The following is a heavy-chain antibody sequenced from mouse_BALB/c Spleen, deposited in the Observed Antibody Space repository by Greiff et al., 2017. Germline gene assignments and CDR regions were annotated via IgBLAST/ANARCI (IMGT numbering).Heavy chain of an antibody. CDR1: GFTFSSFG. CDR2: ISSGSSTI. D-gene: IGHD2-4*01. V-gene: IGHV5-17*02. CDR3: AREGYDYDLWFAY. J-gene: IGHJ3*01. Sequence: EVQGVESGGGLVQPGGSRKLSCAASGFTFSSFGMHWVRQAPEKGLEWVAYISSGSSTIYYADTVKGRFTISRDNPKNTLFLQMTSLRSEDTAMYYCAREGYDYDLWFAYWGQGTLVTVSA.